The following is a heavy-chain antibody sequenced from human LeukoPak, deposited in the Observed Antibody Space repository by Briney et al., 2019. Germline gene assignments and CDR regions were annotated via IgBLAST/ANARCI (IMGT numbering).Heavy chain of an antibody. D-gene: IGHD3-22*01. CDR3: ARDLDSSGYYGVAFDI. V-gene: IGHV3-7*01. J-gene: IGHJ3*02. Sequence: ETLSLTCAVYGGSFSGYYWSWVRQAPGKGLEWVANIKQDGSEKYYVDSVKGRFTISRDNAKNSLYLQMNSLRAEDTAVYYCARDLDSSGYYGVAFDIWGQGTMVTVSS. CDR2: IKQDGSEK. CDR1: GGSFSGYY.